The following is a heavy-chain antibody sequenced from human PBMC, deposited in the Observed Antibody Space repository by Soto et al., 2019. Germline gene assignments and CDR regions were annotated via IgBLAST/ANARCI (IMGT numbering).Heavy chain of an antibody. J-gene: IGHJ5*02. V-gene: IGHV1-18*01. CDR1: GYTFTSYG. Sequence: ASVKVSCKASGYTFTSYGISWVRQAPGQGLEWMGWISAYNGNTNYAQKLQGRFTISRDDSKSIAYLQMNSLRAEDTAVYYCARVGQWNWFDPWGQGTLVTVSS. D-gene: IGHD6-19*01. CDR2: ISAYNGNT. CDR3: ARVGQWNWFDP.